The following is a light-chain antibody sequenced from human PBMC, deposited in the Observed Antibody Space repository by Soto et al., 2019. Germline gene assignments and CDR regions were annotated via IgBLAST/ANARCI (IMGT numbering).Light chain of an antibody. V-gene: IGLV2-11*01. CDR3: YSYAGNSTWV. J-gene: IGLJ3*02. Sequence: QSALTQPRSVSGSPGQSVTISCTGTSSDVGGYNYVSWYQHHPGKAPTVMVHEVSNRPSGVPDRFSGSKSGNTASLTISGLQAEDEADYYCYSYAGNSTWVFGGGTKRTVL. CDR2: EVS. CDR1: SSDVGGYNY.